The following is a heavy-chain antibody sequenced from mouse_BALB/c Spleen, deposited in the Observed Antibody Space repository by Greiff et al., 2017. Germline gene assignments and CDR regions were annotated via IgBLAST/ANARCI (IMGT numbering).Heavy chain of an antibody. CDR2: INPGSGGT. CDR3: ARSPTNWYFDV. D-gene: IGHD1-1*01. J-gene: IGHJ1*01. Sequence: VQLQESGPELVKPGASVKMSCKASGYTFTSYVMHWVKQRPGQGLEWIGVINPGSGGTNYNEKFKGKATLTADNSSSTAYMQLSILTSDDSAVYFCARSPTNWYFDVWGAGTTVTVSS. V-gene: IGHV1-54*01. CDR1: GYTFTSYV.